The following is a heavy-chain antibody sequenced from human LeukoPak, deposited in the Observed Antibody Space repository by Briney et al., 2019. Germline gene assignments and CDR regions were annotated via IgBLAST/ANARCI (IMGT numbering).Heavy chain of an antibody. J-gene: IGHJ6*04. CDR1: GFTFSSYA. D-gene: IGHD5-12*01. V-gene: IGHV3-33*08. CDR3: ARDLGGGGYIYYYYGMDV. Sequence: GGSLRLSCAASGFTFSSYAMHWVRQAPGKGLEWVAVIWYDGSNKYYADSVKGRFTISRDNSKNTLYLQMNSLRAEDTAVYYCARDLGGGGYIYYYYGMDVWGKGTTVTVSS. CDR2: IWYDGSNK.